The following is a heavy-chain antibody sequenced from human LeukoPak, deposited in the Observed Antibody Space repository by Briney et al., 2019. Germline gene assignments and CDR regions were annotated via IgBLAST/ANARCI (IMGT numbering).Heavy chain of an antibody. D-gene: IGHD2-21*02. Sequence: ASVKVSCKVSGYTLTELSMHWVRQAPGKGLEWMGGFDPEDGETIYAQKFQGRVTMTEDTSTDTAYMELSSLGSEDTAVYYCATGLAYCGGDCFNYFDYWGQGTLVTVSS. J-gene: IGHJ4*02. CDR1: GYTLTELS. CDR3: ATGLAYCGGDCFNYFDY. V-gene: IGHV1-24*01. CDR2: FDPEDGET.